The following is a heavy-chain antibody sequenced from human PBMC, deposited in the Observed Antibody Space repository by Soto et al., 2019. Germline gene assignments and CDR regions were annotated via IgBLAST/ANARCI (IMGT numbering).Heavy chain of an antibody. CDR2: IYFGGTT. Sequence: PSKTLSPTCIVFVASISRNFWIWVRQPPGKGLEWIGYIYFGGTTQSNPSLKGRATISLDTSKNQFTLNLASVSAADTAVYYCATQTFGSNASFDTWGQGALVTVSS. J-gene: IGHJ4*02. CDR1: VASISRNF. D-gene: IGHD3-10*01. V-gene: IGHV4-4*09. CDR3: ATQTFGSNASFDT.